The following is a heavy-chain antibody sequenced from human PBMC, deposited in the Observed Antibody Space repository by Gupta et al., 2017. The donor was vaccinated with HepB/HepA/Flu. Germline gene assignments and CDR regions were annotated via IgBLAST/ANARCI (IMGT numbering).Heavy chain of an antibody. Sequence: EVQLEESGGGLVQPGGSLRLSCAASGFSFSNDWMNWVRQVSGKGLEWVANISPDGSLRGYVDAVKGRFIISRDNAKNSLYLQLSSLRVEDTAVYYCVRVDISWGQGTLVTVSP. CDR3: VRVDIS. J-gene: IGHJ5*02. CDR2: ISPDGSLR. V-gene: IGHV3-7*01. D-gene: IGHD2-2*03. CDR1: GFSFSNDW.